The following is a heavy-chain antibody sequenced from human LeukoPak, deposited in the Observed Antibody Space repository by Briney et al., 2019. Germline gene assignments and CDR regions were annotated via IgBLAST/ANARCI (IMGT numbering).Heavy chain of an antibody. V-gene: IGHV4-59*01. CDR2: IYYSGST. CDR1: GGSISSYY. CDR3: ARCGGEDYDSSGYYYFKARSAFDI. Sequence: SETLSLTCTVSGGSISSYYWSWIRQPPGKGLEWIGYIYYSGSTNYDPSLKSRVTISVDTSKNQFSLKLSSVTAADTAVYYCARCGGEDYDSSGYYYFKARSAFDIWGQGTMVTVSS. J-gene: IGHJ3*02. D-gene: IGHD3-22*01.